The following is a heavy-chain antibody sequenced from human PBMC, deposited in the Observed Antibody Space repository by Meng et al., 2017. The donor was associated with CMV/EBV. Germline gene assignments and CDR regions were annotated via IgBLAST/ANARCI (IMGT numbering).Heavy chain of an antibody. CDR3: TRDAHLTTVTPNWFDP. CDR1: GDTFTDYY. V-gene: IGHV1-2*02. J-gene: IGHJ5*02. Sequence: QVQLLRAGADRRKPGASVKVSCKASGDTFTDYYMHWVRQAPGQGLEWMGCINPNSGDTNYAQKFQGRVTMTRDTSISTAYMELSRLRSDDTAVYYCTRDAHLTTVTPNWFDPWGQGTLVTVSS. CDR2: INPNSGDT. D-gene: IGHD4-17*01.